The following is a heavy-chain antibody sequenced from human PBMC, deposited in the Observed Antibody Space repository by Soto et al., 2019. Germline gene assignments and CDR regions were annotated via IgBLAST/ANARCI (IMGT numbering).Heavy chain of an antibody. J-gene: IGHJ4*02. Sequence: SETLSLTCTVSGGSISSGGYYWSWIRQHPGKGLEWIGYIYYSGSTYYNPSLKSRVTISVDTSKNQFSLKLSSVTAADTAVYYCARDRGWYNTHFDYWGQGTLVTVSS. CDR2: IYYSGST. CDR1: GGSISSGGYY. CDR3: ARDRGWYNTHFDY. V-gene: IGHV4-31*03. D-gene: IGHD6-19*01.